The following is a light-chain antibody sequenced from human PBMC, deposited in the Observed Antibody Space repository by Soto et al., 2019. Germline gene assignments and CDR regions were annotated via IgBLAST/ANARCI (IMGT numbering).Light chain of an antibody. J-gene: IGKJ1*01. Sequence: DIQMTQSPSSLSASVGDRVTITCRASQGIRKRLAWYQQKPGKVPKLLIYAASTLESGVPSRFSGSGSGTDFTLTISSLQPEDVATYYCLNYNSDPCTFGQGTKVEIK. CDR1: QGIRKR. CDR2: AAS. V-gene: IGKV1-27*01. CDR3: LNYNSDPCT.